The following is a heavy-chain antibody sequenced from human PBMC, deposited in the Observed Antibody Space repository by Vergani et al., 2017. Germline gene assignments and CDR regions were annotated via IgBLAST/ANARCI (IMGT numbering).Heavy chain of an antibody. CDR3: AISGYSSSWYEAFDI. V-gene: IGHV1-18*01. D-gene: IGHD6-13*01. Sequence: QVQLVQSGAEVKKPGSSVKVSCKASGYTFTSYGISWVRQAPGQGLEWMGWISAYNGNTNYAQKLQGRVTMTRNTSISTAYMELSSLRSEDTAVYYCAISGYSSSWYEAFDIWGQGTMVTVSS. CDR2: ISAYNGNT. J-gene: IGHJ3*02. CDR1: GYTFTSYG.